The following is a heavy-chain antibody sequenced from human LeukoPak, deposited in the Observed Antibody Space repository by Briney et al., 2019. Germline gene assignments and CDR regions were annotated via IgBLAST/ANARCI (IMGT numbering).Heavy chain of an antibody. V-gene: IGHV1-2*06. CDR1: GYTFTGYN. Sequence: GASVKVSCKASGYTFTGYNMHWVRQAPGQGLEWMGRINPNSGGTNYAQKFQGRVTMTRDTSISTAYMELSRLRSDDTAVYYCARDSSGYYYYGMDVWGQGTTVTVSS. D-gene: IGHD3-22*01. CDR3: ARDSSGYYYYGMDV. CDR2: INPNSGGT. J-gene: IGHJ6*02.